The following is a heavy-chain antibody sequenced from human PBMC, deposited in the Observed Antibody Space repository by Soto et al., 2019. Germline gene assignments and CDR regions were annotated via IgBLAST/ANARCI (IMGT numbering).Heavy chain of an antibody. Sequence: ASVKGSCKASGYTFTRHGISWVRQAPGQGLEWMGWISAHSGDTNYAQNLQGRVTMTTDTSTSTAYMELRSLTSDDTAVYYCARDAPPADYWGQGTLVTVSS. J-gene: IGHJ4*02. CDR2: ISAHSGDT. CDR3: ARDAPPADY. V-gene: IGHV1-18*01. CDR1: GYTFTRHG.